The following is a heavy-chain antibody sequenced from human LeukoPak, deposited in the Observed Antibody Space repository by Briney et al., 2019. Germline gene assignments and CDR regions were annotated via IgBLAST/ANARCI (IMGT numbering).Heavy chain of an antibody. V-gene: IGHV1-69*04. CDR3: ARIPPGIAAADY. Sequence: SVKVSCKASGGTFSSYAISWVRQAPGQGLEWMGRIIPILGIANYAQKFQGRVTITADKSTSTAYMELSSLRSEDTAVYYCARIPPGIAAADYWGQGTLVTISS. J-gene: IGHJ4*02. CDR2: IIPILGIA. CDR1: GGTFSSYA. D-gene: IGHD6-13*01.